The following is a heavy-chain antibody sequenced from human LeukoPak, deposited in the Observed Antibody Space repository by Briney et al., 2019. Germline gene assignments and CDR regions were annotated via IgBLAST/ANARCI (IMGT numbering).Heavy chain of an antibody. Sequence: ASVKVSCKASGYTFTSYDINWVRQATGQGLEWMGWMNPNSGRTGYALKFQDRISITRNTSINTAYMELSSLESEDTAVYYCARETPSRYFDYWGQGTLVTVSS. J-gene: IGHJ4*02. CDR1: GYTFTSYD. V-gene: IGHV1-8*01. CDR3: ARETPSRYFDY. CDR2: MNPNSGRT. D-gene: IGHD4-23*01.